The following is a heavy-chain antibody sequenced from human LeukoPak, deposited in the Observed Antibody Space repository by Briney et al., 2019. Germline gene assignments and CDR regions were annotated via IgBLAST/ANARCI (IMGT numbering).Heavy chain of an antibody. Sequence: GGSLRLSCAASGFTFSSYAMSWVRQIPGKGLEWVSAISGSDAGTYYADSVKGRFTISRDNSKNTLYLQMNSLRAEDTAVYYCASMGYYYDSGGLPQYYFDYWGQGTLVTVSS. D-gene: IGHD3-22*01. CDR2: ISGSDAGT. V-gene: IGHV3-23*01. CDR1: GFTFSSYA. J-gene: IGHJ4*02. CDR3: ASMGYYYDSGGLPQYYFDY.